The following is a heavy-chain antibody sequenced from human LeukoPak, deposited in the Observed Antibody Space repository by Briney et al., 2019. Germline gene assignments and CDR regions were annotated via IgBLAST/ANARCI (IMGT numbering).Heavy chain of an antibody. D-gene: IGHD3-22*01. V-gene: IGHV3-23*01. Sequence: GGSLRLSYAASRFTSSSYAMSWVRQAPGKGLEWVSAVSGSGGSTYYADSVKGRFTISRDNSNNTVYLQMNSLRAEDTAVYYCAKPYYYDHRGPYHDDYWGQGTLVTVSS. CDR1: RFTSSSYA. CDR2: VSGSGGST. CDR3: AKPYYYDHRGPYHDDY. J-gene: IGHJ4*02.